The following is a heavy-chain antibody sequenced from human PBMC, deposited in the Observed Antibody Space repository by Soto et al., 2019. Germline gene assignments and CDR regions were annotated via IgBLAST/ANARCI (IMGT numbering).Heavy chain of an antibody. Sequence: TLSLTCTVSGGSISSGGYYWSWIRQHPGKGLEWIGYIYYSGSTYYNPSLKSRVTISVDTSKNQFSLKLSSVTAADTAVYYCARATVSSSWYIDYWGQGTLVTVSS. CDR3: ARATVSSSWYIDY. CDR1: GGSISSGGYY. D-gene: IGHD6-13*01. V-gene: IGHV4-31*03. J-gene: IGHJ4*02. CDR2: IYYSGST.